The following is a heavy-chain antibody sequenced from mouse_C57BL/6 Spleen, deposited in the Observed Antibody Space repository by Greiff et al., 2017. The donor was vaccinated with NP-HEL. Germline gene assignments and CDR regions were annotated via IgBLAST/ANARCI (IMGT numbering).Heavy chain of an antibody. V-gene: IGHV3-6*01. CDR2: ISYDGSN. CDR1: GYSITSGYY. D-gene: IGHD2-9*01. CDR3: ATYYGYDDYAMDY. Sequence: EVQLQQSGPGLVKPSQSLSLTCSVAGYSITSGYYWNWIRQFPGNKLEWMGYISYDGSNNYNPSLTNRISITRDTSKNQFFLKLNSVTTEDTATYDCATYYGYDDYAMDYWGQGTSVTVSS. J-gene: IGHJ4*01.